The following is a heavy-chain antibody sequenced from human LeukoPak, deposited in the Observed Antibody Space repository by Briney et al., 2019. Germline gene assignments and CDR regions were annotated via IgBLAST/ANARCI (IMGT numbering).Heavy chain of an antibody. J-gene: IGHJ4*02. D-gene: IGHD3-22*01. CDR2: IIPILGIA. CDR3: ASPSGDYDSSGDDY. V-gene: IGHV1-69*04. Sequence: SVKVSCKASGGTFSSYAISWVRQAPGQGLEWMGRIIPILGIANYAQKFQGRVTITADKSTSTAYMELSSLRSEDAAVYYCASPSGDYDSSGDDYWGQGTLVTVSS. CDR1: GGTFSSYA.